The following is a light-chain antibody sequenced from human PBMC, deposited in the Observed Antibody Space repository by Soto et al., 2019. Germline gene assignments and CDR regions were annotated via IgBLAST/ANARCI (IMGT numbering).Light chain of an antibody. CDR1: QSLLHSNGNTY. V-gene: IGKV2-28*01. CDR3: MQGLHGPWT. J-gene: IGKJ1*01. Sequence: DVVMTQSPLSLPVTPGEPASISCRSSQSLLHSNGNTYLDWYLQKPGQSPQLLIYLSFNRSSGVPDRFSGSGTGTDFTLKISRVEAEDVGGYYCMQGLHGPWTFGQGTNVEIK. CDR2: LSF.